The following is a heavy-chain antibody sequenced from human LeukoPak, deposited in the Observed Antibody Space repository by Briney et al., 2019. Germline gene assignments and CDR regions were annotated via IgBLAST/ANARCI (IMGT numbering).Heavy chain of an antibody. CDR3: ARERGHNYGYSGYYDQ. Sequence: GSLRLSCAAPGFTFSNFEMNWVRQAPGKGLEWISYISTMVASTYYADSVKGRFTVSRDNAKSSMYLRMDTLRAEDTAVYSCARERGHNYGYSGYYDQWGQGILVTVSS. V-gene: IGHV3-48*03. CDR2: ISTMVAST. J-gene: IGHJ4*02. CDR1: GFTFSNFE. D-gene: IGHD5-18*01.